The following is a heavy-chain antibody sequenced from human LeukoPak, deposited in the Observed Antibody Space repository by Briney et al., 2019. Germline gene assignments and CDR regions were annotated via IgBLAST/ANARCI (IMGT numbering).Heavy chain of an antibody. V-gene: IGHV3-23*01. CDR2: FSGSGGST. Sequence: GGSLRLSCEASGLPFTRYAMTWVRQAPGKGLEWVSAFSGSGGSTYYADSVKGRFTISRDNDKNSLYLQMNSLRAEDTAVYYCARVKSEIDYWGQGTLVTVSS. D-gene: IGHD2-21*01. J-gene: IGHJ4*02. CDR1: GLPFTRYA. CDR3: ARVKSEIDY.